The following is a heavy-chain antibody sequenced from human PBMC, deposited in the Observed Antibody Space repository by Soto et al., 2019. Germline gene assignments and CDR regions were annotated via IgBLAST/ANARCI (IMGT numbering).Heavy chain of an antibody. D-gene: IGHD3-3*01. V-gene: IGHV4-4*07. CDR2: IYSSGST. Sequence: SETLSLTCTVTGRTLSGYYWTWIRQSAGGGLEWIGRIYSSGSTNYNPSLKSRVTISLDTSMSHFSLRLRSVSAADTAVYYCARGQRFSDWFDPWGQGTLVTVSS. CDR3: ARGQRFSDWFDP. J-gene: IGHJ5*02. CDR1: GRTLSGYY.